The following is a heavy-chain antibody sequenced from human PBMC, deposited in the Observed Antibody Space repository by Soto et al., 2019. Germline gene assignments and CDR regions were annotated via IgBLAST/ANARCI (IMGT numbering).Heavy chain of an antibody. CDR1: GYTFTSYD. V-gene: IGHV1-8*01. J-gene: IGHJ4*02. CDR2: MNPNSGNT. Sequence: ASVKVSCKASGYTFTSYDINWVRQATGQGLEWMGWMNPNSGNTGYAQKFQGRVTMTRNTSISTAYMELSSLRSEDTAVYYCARWSTVTGHYFDYWGQGTLVNVSS. CDR3: ARWSTVTGHYFDY. D-gene: IGHD4-17*01.